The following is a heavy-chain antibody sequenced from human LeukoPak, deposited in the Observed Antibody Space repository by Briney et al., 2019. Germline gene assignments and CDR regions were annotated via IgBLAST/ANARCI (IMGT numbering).Heavy chain of an antibody. Sequence: GGSLRLSCAASGFTSSNYGFHWVRQAPGKGLEWVAVIWYDGSNKYYADSVKGRFTISRDNSKNTLYLQMNSLRAEDTAVYYCARDLGTTNYFFDYWGQGTLVTVSS. CDR2: IWYDGSNK. CDR3: ARDLGTTNYFFDY. V-gene: IGHV3-33*01. CDR1: GFTSSNYG. J-gene: IGHJ4*02. D-gene: IGHD4-17*01.